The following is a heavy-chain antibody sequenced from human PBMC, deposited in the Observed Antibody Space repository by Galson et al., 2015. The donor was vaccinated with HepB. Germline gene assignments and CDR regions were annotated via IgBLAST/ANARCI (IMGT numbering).Heavy chain of an antibody. V-gene: IGHV3-7*03. CDR3: ARAASRTYVN. D-gene: IGHD3-16*01. CDR1: GFTFTAAW. CDR2: IKPDGSEK. Sequence: SLRLSCAASGFTFTAAWMTWVRQAPGKGLEWVAAIKPDGSEKYYVDSVKGRFTISRDNAKNSLDLQMNSLRAEETAVYYCARAASRTYVNWGQGTLVTVSS. J-gene: IGHJ4*02.